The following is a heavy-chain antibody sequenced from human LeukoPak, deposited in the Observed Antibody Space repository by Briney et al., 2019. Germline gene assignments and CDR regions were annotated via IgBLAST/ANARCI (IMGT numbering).Heavy chain of an antibody. Sequence: TGGSLRLSCAASGFTFSSYAMSWVRQAPGKGLEWVSAISGSGGSTYYADSVKGRFTMSRDNAKNSLYLQMNSLRAEDTAVYYCARPSRGGDFDYWGPGTLVIVSS. J-gene: IGHJ4*02. CDR3: ARPSRGGDFDY. CDR1: GFTFSSYA. V-gene: IGHV3-23*01. D-gene: IGHD2-15*01. CDR2: ISGSGGST.